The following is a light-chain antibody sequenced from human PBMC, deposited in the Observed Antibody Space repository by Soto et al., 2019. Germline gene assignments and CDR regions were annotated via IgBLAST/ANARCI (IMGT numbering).Light chain of an antibody. CDR3: QKYGSLSWT. Sequence: EVVMRQSPATLSVSPGEGATLSGRASQGIGDTLAWYQHKPGQTPRLLIYDTSSRATGIPDRFSGSGSGTDFTLTISRLEPEDFAVYYCQKYGSLSWTFGKGNTGDIK. J-gene: IGKJ1*01. CDR2: DTS. V-gene: IGKV3-20*01. CDR1: QGIGDT.